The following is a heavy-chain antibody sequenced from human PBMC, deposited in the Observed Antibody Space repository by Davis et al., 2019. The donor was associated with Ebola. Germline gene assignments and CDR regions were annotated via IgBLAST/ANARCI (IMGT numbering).Heavy chain of an antibody. V-gene: IGHV1-69*06. Sequence: SVKVSCKASGGTFSSYAISWVRQAPGQGLEWMGGIIPIFGTANYAQKFQGRVTITADKSTSTAYMELSSLRSEDTAVYYCARSRHIRGSYGVDYYYYGMDVWGQGTTVTVSS. J-gene: IGHJ6*02. CDR1: GGTFSSYA. CDR2: IIPIFGTA. CDR3: ARSRHIRGSYGVDYYYYGMDV. D-gene: IGHD1-26*01.